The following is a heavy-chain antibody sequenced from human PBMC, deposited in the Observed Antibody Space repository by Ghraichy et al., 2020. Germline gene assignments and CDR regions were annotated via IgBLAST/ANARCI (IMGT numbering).Heavy chain of an antibody. Sequence: GGSLRLSCAASGFTFSNHGMHWVRQAPGKGLEWVAVVSSHGGTVYYKDSVKGRFTVSRDNSKNTLYLQMNSLRGEDTAVYYCAKEGDSVTKYLFDYWGQGTLYTVSS. V-gene: IGHV3-30*18. J-gene: IGHJ4*02. CDR2: VSSHGGTV. D-gene: IGHD4-17*01. CDR1: GFTFSNHG. CDR3: AKEGDSVTKYLFDY.